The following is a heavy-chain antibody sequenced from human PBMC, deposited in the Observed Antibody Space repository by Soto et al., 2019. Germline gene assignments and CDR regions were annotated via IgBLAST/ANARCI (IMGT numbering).Heavy chain of an antibody. CDR3: AHATGRSGMGKMDY. CDR1: GFSLSTSGVG. CDR2: IYWDDDK. Sequence: QITLKESGPTLVKPTQTLTLTCTFSGFSLSTSGVGVGGILQPPGKALEWLALIYWDDDKRHSPSLKSRLTITKDTSKTQVFLTMTNLDPVDTATYYWAHATGRSGMGKMDYWGQGTLVTVSS. J-gene: IGHJ4*02. V-gene: IGHV2-5*02. D-gene: IGHD6-25*01.